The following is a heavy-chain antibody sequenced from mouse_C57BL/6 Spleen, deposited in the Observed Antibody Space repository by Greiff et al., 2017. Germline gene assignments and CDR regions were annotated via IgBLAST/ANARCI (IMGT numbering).Heavy chain of an antibody. Sequence: VQVVESGPELVKPGASVKISCKASGYSFTSYYIHWVKQRPGQGLEWIGWIYPGSGNTKYNEKFKGKATLTADTSSSTAYMQLSSLTSEDSAVYYCATGDGNYGFAYWGQGTLVTVSA. J-gene: IGHJ3*01. CDR3: ATGDGNYGFAY. CDR1: GYSFTSYY. V-gene: IGHV1-66*01. D-gene: IGHD2-1*01. CDR2: IYPGSGNT.